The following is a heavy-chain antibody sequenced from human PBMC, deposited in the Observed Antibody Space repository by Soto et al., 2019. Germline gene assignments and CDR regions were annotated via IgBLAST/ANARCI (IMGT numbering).Heavy chain of an antibody. D-gene: IGHD6-13*01. CDR1: GYTFINFD. CDR3: ARMASAGTLNWFDP. CDR2: MNPGSGKT. Sequence: ASLKVSCKASGYTFINFDISWVRQAAGQGLEWLGWMNPGSGKTGYASKFQGRVAMTRDASTGTSHLELSGLTSDDTAVYYCARMASAGTLNWFDPWGQGTLVTVSS. J-gene: IGHJ5*02. V-gene: IGHV1-8*02.